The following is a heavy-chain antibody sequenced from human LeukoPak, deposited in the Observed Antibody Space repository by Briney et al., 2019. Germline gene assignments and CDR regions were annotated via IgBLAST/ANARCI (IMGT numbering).Heavy chain of an antibody. D-gene: IGHD3-10*01. CDR3: ARDPGRLGFGDQNWFDP. CDR1: GYTFTSYD. J-gene: IGHJ5*02. CDR2: MNPNSGNT. V-gene: IGHV1-8*01. Sequence: ASVKVSCKASGYTFTSYDINWVRQATGQGLEWMGWMNPNSGNTGYAQKFQGRVIMTRNTSISTAYMELSSLRSEDTAVYYCARDPGRLGFGDQNWFDPWGQGTLVTVSS.